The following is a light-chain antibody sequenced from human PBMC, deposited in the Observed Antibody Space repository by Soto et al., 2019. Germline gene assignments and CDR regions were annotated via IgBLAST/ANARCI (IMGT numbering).Light chain of an antibody. J-gene: IGLJ3*02. CDR1: SSDVGGYNY. V-gene: IGLV2-8*01. Sequence: QSALTQPPSASGSPGQSVTISCTGTSSDVGGYNYVSWYQQHPGKVPKLIIYEVSERPSGVPDRFSGSKSDNTASLTVPGLEAEDESDYYCSAYAGGGIWVFGGGTKVTVL. CDR3: SAYAGGGIWV. CDR2: EVS.